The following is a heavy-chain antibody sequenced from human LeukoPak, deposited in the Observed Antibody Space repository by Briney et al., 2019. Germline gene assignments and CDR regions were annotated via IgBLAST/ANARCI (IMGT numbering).Heavy chain of an antibody. CDR2: ISSSSSTI. CDR1: GFTFSSYS. D-gene: IGHD3-22*01. CDR3: AVGYYYDSSGYPQFDY. J-gene: IGHJ4*02. V-gene: IGHV3-48*04. Sequence: GGSLRLSCAASGFTFSSYSMNWVRQAPGKGLEWVSYISSSSSTIYYADSVKGRFTISRDNAKNSLYLQMNSLRAEDTAVYYCAVGYYYDSSGYPQFDYWGQGTLVTVSS.